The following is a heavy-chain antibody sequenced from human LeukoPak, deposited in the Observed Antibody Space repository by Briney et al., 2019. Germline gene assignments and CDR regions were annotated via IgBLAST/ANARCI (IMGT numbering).Heavy chain of an antibody. Sequence: PGGSLRLSCAASGFTFSSYSMNWVRQAPGKGLEWVSSISSSSSYIYYADSVKGRFTISRDNAKNSLYLQMNSLRAEDTAVYYCASQKRSSWYPNWFDPWGQGTLVTVSS. CDR3: ASQKRSSWYPNWFDP. V-gene: IGHV3-21*01. CDR1: GFTFSSYS. J-gene: IGHJ5*02. CDR2: ISSSSSYI. D-gene: IGHD6-13*01.